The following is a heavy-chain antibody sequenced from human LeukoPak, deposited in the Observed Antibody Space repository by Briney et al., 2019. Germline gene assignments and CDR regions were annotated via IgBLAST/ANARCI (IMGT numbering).Heavy chain of an antibody. CDR2: IYTSGST. CDR1: GGSTSSGSYY. J-gene: IGHJ4*02. D-gene: IGHD3-22*01. Sequence: SETLSLTCTVSGGSTSSGSYYWSWIRQPAGKGREWIGRIYTSGSTNYNPSLKSRVTISVDTSKNQFSLKLSSVTAADRAVYETAREADSSGWFRDYSGQGTLVSVSS. CDR3: AREADSSGWFRDY. V-gene: IGHV4-61*02.